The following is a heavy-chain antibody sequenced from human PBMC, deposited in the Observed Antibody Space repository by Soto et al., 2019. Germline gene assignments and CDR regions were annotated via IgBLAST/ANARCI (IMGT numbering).Heavy chain of an antibody. CDR1: GYTLTSYY. V-gene: IGHV1-46*01. CDR2: INPSGGST. Sequence: ASVKVSCKASGYTLTSYYMHWVRQAPGQGLEWMGIINPSGGSTSYAQKFQGRVTMTRDTSTSTVYMELSSLRSEDTAVYYCARDSVVVGPAAISGRLDPWGQGTLVTVSS. CDR3: ARDSVVVGPAAISGRLDP. J-gene: IGHJ5*02. D-gene: IGHD2-2*01.